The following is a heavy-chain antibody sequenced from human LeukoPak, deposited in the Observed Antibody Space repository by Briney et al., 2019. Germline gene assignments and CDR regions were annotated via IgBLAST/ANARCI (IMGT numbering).Heavy chain of an antibody. CDR3: ARGAVAEGFDY. CDR1: GGSFSGYY. D-gene: IGHD6-19*01. CDR2: INHSGST. Sequence: SETLSLTCAVYGGSFSGYYWSWIRQPPGKGLEWIGEINHSGSTNYIPSLKSRVTISVDTSKNQFSLKLSSVTAADTAVYYCARGAVAEGFDYWGQGTLVTVSS. J-gene: IGHJ4*02. V-gene: IGHV4-34*01.